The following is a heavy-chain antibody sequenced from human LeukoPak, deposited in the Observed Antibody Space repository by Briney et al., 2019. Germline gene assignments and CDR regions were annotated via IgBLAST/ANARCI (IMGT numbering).Heavy chain of an antibody. CDR1: GGSISSYY. Sequence: RPSETLSLTCTVSGGSISSYYWGWIRQPPGKGLEWIGTIYHSGSTSYNPSLKSRVTISVDTSKNQFSLKLGSVTAADTAVYYCAAFTSWFDYWGQGTLVTVSS. D-gene: IGHD2-2*01. CDR2: IYHSGST. J-gene: IGHJ4*02. CDR3: AAFTSWFDY. V-gene: IGHV4-59*04.